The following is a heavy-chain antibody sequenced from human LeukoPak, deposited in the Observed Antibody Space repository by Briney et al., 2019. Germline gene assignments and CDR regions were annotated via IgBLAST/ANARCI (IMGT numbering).Heavy chain of an antibody. V-gene: IGHV1-2*02. CDR1: GYTFTGYY. CDR2: INPNSGGT. J-gene: IGHJ4*02. CDR3: ARESPKYCSSTSCFPDS. Sequence: ASVKVSCKASGYTFTGYYMHWVRQAPGQGLEWMGWINPNSGGTNYAQKFQGRVTMTRDTSISTAYMELSRLRSDDTAVYYCARESPKYCSSTSCFPDSWGQGTLVTVSS. D-gene: IGHD2-2*01.